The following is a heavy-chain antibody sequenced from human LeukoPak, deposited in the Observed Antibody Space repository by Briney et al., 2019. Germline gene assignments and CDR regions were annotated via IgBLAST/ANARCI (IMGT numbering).Heavy chain of an antibody. Sequence: SETLSLTCAVYGGSFSGYYWSWIRQPPGKGLEWIGEINHSGSTNYNPSLKSRVTISVDTSKNQFSLKLSSVTAADTAVYYCARGCLGGMVRGVRYYYYCMDVWGKGTTVTVSS. CDR2: INHSGST. CDR3: ARGCLGGMVRGVRYYYYCMDV. CDR1: GGSFSGYY. D-gene: IGHD3-10*01. J-gene: IGHJ6*03. V-gene: IGHV4-34*01.